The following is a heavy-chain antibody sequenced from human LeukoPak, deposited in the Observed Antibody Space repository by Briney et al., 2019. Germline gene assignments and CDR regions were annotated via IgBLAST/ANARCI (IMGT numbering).Heavy chain of an antibody. CDR1: GGSISSYY. CDR2: IYTSGST. J-gene: IGHJ6*03. D-gene: IGHD3-3*01. V-gene: IGHV4-4*09. CDR3: ARLQHPITIFGVVHYMDV. Sequence: PSETLSLTCTVSGGSISSYYWSWLRQPPGKGLEWIGYIYTSGSTNYNPSLKSRVTISVDTSKNQFSLKLSSVTAADTAVYYCARLQHPITIFGVVHYMDVWGKGTTVTVSS.